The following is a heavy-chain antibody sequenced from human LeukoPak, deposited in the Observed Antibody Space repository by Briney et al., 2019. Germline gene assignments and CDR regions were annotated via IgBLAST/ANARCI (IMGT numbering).Heavy chain of an antibody. J-gene: IGHJ4*02. Sequence: PGRPLRLSCAASGFTFSSYGMHWVRQAPGKGLEWVAVISYDGSNKYYADSVKGRFTISRDNSKNTLYLQMNSLRAEDTAVYYCAKVVYYGSGSLGGFDYWGQGTLVTVSS. CDR1: GFTFSSYG. CDR3: AKVVYYGSGSLGGFDY. CDR2: ISYDGSNK. V-gene: IGHV3-30*18. D-gene: IGHD3-10*01.